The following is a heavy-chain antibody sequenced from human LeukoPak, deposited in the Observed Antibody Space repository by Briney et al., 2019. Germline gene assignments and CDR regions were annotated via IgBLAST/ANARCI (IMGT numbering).Heavy chain of an antibody. Sequence: GGSLRLSCAASGFIFRNYDMSWIRQAPGKGLEWVSYISSSGSTTHYADSVKGRFTISRDNAKNSLYLQMNSLRAEDTAVYYCARDSPDYSIGYYYYGMDVWGQGTTVTVSS. CDR1: GFIFRNYD. V-gene: IGHV3-11*01. D-gene: IGHD4-11*01. J-gene: IGHJ6*02. CDR3: ARDSPDYSIGYYYYGMDV. CDR2: ISSSGSTT.